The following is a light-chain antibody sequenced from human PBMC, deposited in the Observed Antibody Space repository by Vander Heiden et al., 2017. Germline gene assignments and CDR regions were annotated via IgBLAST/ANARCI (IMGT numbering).Light chain of an antibody. CDR3: SSYAGSDNLVV. Sequence: QPALTQPPSASGPPGQSVTISCTGSSSDVGGYHYVSWYQQHPGKYPKLIIYEVNKRPSGAPDRFSGSKSGNTASLTVSGLQTDDEADYYCSSYAGSDNLVVFGGGTKLTVL. CDR1: SSDVGGYHY. V-gene: IGLV2-8*01. J-gene: IGLJ2*01. CDR2: EVN.